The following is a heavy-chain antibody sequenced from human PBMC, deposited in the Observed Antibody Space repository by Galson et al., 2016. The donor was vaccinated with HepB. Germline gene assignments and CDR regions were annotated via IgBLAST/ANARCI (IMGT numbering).Heavy chain of an antibody. CDR2: TYYRSKWYN. CDR1: GDSVSSNTAA. D-gene: IGHD5-12*01. Sequence: CAISGDSVSSNTAAWNWIRQSPSGGLEWLGRTYYRSKWYNDYAPSVKSRITVNPDTSKNQFSLQLKSVTPEDTAVYYCVRDGGYDLDFFDHWGQGTLVTVSS. V-gene: IGHV6-1*01. J-gene: IGHJ4*02. CDR3: VRDGGYDLDFFDH.